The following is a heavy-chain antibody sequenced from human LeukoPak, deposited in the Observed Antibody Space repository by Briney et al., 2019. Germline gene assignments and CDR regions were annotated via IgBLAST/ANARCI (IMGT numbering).Heavy chain of an antibody. D-gene: IGHD5-12*01. Sequence: SLRLSCAASGFTFDDYAMHWVRQAPGKGLEWVSGISWNSGSIGYADSVKGRFTISRDNAKNSLYLQMNSLRAEDTALYYCAKDIGGDSGYEYYYYGMDVWGQGTTVTVSS. CDR3: AKDIGGDSGYEYYYYGMDV. V-gene: IGHV3-9*01. CDR1: GFTFDDYA. CDR2: ISWNSGSI. J-gene: IGHJ6*02.